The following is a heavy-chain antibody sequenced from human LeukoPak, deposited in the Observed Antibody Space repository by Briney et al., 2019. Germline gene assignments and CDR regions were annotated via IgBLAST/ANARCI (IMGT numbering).Heavy chain of an antibody. D-gene: IGHD4/OR15-4a*01. CDR3: ASAVGSAKAAFDI. CDR2: IHPGDSDT. CDR1: GYTFTNYW. J-gene: IGHJ3*02. Sequence: GESLKISCKGSGYTFTNYWIGWVRQMPGKGLEWMGIIHPGDSDTRYRPSFQGQVAISVDKSITTAYLQWSSLKASDTAMYYCASAVGSAKAAFDIWGQGTIVAVS. V-gene: IGHV5-51*01.